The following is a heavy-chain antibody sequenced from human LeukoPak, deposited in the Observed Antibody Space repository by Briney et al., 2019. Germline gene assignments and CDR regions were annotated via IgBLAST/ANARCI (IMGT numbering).Heavy chain of an antibody. D-gene: IGHD1-20*01. CDR1: GGSISSYY. CDR3: ARGGITGTTFDI. CDR2: IYYSGST. J-gene: IGHJ3*02. Sequence: SETLSLTCTVSGGSISSYYWSWIRQPPGKGLEWIGYIYYSGSTNYNPSLKSRVTISADTSKNHFSPKLSSVTAADTAVYYCARGGITGTTFDIWGQGTMVTVSS. V-gene: IGHV4-59*12.